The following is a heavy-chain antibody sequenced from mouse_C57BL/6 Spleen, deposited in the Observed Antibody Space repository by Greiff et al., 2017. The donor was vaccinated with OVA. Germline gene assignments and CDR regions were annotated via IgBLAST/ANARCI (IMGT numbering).Heavy chain of an antibody. CDR2: IYPGDGDT. CDR1: GYAFSSYW. Sequence: QVHVKQSGAELVKPGASVKISCKASGYAFSSYWMNWVKQRPGKGLEWIGQIYPGDGDTNYNGKFKGKATLTADKSSSTAYMQLSSLTSEDSAVYFCARGEGDYFDYWGQGTTLTVSS. CDR3: ARGEGDYFDY. V-gene: IGHV1-80*01. J-gene: IGHJ2*01.